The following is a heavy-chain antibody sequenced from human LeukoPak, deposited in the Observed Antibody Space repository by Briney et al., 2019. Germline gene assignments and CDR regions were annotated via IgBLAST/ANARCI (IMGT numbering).Heavy chain of an antibody. CDR2: ISYGGAT. Sequence: SETLSLTCTVSGDSIRTNNYYWGWVRQPPGEGLEWIGSISYGGATYYNPSLKSRVTISLDTSKRQFSLKLTSVTAADTAVYYCARARRWWQEWELLLQGLSWFDPWGQGTLVTVSS. CDR3: ARARRWWQEWELLLQGLSWFDP. V-gene: IGHV4-39*07. J-gene: IGHJ5*02. CDR1: GDSIRTNNYY. D-gene: IGHD1-26*01.